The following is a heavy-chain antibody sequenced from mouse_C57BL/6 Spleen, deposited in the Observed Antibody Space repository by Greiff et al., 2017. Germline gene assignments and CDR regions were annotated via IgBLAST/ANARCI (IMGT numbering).Heavy chain of an antibody. J-gene: IGHJ2*01. Sequence: QVQLKQPGAELVKPGASVKVSCKASGYTFTSYWMHWVKQRPGQGLEWIGRIHPSDSDTNYNQKFKGKATLTVDKSSSTAYMQLSSLTSEDSAVYYCAIGVVTSVFDYWGQGTTLTVSS. CDR2: IHPSDSDT. D-gene: IGHD2-5*01. CDR3: AIGVVTSVFDY. CDR1: GYTFTSYW. V-gene: IGHV1-74*01.